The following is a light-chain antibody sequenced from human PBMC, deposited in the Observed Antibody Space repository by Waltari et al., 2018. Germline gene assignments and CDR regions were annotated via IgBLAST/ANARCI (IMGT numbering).Light chain of an antibody. CDR2: QDN. Sequence: SYELTQPSSVSVSPGQNARITCSGDILSKTHARWFQQKPGQAPLLVIFQDNLRPSGIPERFSGSSSGTTVTLTISGAHVDDEADYHCYSASDNNLVIFGGGTKLTVL. V-gene: IGLV3-27*01. CDR3: YSASDNNLVI. J-gene: IGLJ2*01. CDR1: ILSKTH.